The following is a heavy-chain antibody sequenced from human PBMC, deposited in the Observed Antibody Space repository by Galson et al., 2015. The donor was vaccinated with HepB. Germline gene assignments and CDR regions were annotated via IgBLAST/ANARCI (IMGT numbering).Heavy chain of an antibody. D-gene: IGHD3-22*01. J-gene: IGHJ4*02. CDR2: ISSSSSTI. CDR3: ARGSSDSSGYYHIDY. Sequence: SLRLSCAASGFTFSSYAMSWVHQAPGKGLEWVSYISSSSSTIYYADSVKGRFTISRDNAKNSLYLQMNSLRAEDTAVYYCARGSSDSSGYYHIDYWGQGTLVTVSS. CDR1: GFTFSSYA. V-gene: IGHV3-48*01.